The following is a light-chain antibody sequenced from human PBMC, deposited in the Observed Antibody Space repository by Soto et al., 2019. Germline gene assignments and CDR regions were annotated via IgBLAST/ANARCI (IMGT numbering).Light chain of an antibody. CDR3: QQYGANSQWT. CDR2: KAS. Sequence: DIQVTQSPSTLSASVGDRVTITCRTSQNINTWLAWFQKKPGKAPKVLISKASTLESGVPSRFSGDGSGTEFTLTISSLQTEDLATYYRQQYGANSQWTFGQGTKVEIK. J-gene: IGKJ1*01. CDR1: QNINTW. V-gene: IGKV1-5*03.